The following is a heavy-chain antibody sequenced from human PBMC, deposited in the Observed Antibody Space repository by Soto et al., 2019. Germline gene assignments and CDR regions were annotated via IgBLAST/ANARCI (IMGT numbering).Heavy chain of an antibody. Sequence: GASVKVSCKASGYTFTRYGISWVRQAPGQGLEWVGWISAYNGNSNYAQKYHGRVTMTTDTSTNTAYMEMSSLRSDDTAVYYCARIADCSTTSCSFPSRFHIRGYYYYYGLDVWGQGTTVTVSS. J-gene: IGHJ6*02. CDR2: ISAYNGNS. CDR1: GYTFTRYG. V-gene: IGHV1-18*01. D-gene: IGHD2-2*01. CDR3: ARIADCSTTSCSFPSRFHIRGYYYYYGLDV.